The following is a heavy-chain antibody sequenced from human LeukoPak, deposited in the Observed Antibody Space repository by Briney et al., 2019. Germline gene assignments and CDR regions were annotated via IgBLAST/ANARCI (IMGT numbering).Heavy chain of an antibody. V-gene: IGHV4-59*01. D-gene: IGHD1-26*01. J-gene: IGHJ3*02. CDR1: GGSISSYY. CDR2: IYYSGST. CDR3: ARDELLDAFDI. Sequence: SETLSLTCTVSGGSISSYYWSWIRQPPGKGLEWIGYIYYSGSTNYNPSLKSRVTISVDTSKNQFSLKLSSVTAADTAVCYCARDELLDAFDIWGQGTMVTVSS.